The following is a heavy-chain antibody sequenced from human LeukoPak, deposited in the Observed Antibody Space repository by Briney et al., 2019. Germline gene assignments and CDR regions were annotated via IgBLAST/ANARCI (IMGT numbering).Heavy chain of an antibody. CDR1: GGSISSYY. J-gene: IGHJ4*02. Sequence: KPSETLSLTCTVSGGSISSYYWGWIRQPPGKGLEWIGSIYYSGSTYYNPSLKSRVTISVDTSKNQFSLKLSSVTAADTAVYYCARATVTRRLRPLYYFDYWGQGTLVTVSS. CDR3: ARATVTRRLRPLYYFDY. D-gene: IGHD4-17*01. CDR2: IYYSGST. V-gene: IGHV4-39*07.